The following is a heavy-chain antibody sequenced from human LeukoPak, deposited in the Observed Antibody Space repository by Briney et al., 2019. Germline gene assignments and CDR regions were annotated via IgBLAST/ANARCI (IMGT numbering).Heavy chain of an antibody. CDR2: IYYSGNT. D-gene: IGHD6-13*01. CDR3: ASIRLGSWPEYFQH. CDR1: GGSISSTSYY. V-gene: IGHV4-39*01. Sequence: SETLSLTCSVSGGSISSTSYYWGWIRQPPGKGLQWIGSIYYSGNTFYNPSLKSRVTISVDTSKNQFSLKLSSVTAADTAVFYCASIRLGSWPEYFQHWGRGTLVTVSS. J-gene: IGHJ1*01.